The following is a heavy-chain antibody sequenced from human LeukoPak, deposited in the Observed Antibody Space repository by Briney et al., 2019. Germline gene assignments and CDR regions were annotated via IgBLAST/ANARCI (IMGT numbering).Heavy chain of an antibody. CDR3: AKEVTIFGVGGLAFDI. CDR2: ISGSGDST. J-gene: IGHJ3*02. Sequence: GGSLRLSCVASGLTFSNYGMSWVRQAPGKGLEWVSVISGSGDSTYYADSVKGRFTISRDNSKNTLYLQMNSLRAEDTAVYYCAKEVTIFGVGGLAFDIWGQGTMVTVSS. V-gene: IGHV3-23*01. D-gene: IGHD3-3*01. CDR1: GLTFSNYG.